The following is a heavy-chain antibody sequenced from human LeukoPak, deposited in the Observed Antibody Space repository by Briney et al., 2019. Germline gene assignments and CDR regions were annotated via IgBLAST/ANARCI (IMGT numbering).Heavy chain of an antibody. CDR1: GYTFTGYY. V-gene: IGHV1-2*02. J-gene: IGHJ5*02. Sequence: GASVKVSCKASGYTFTGYYMHWVRQAPGQGLEWMGWINPNSGGTNYAQKFQGRVTMTRDTSISTAYMELSRLRSDDTAVYYCARVNLAAAGHGNWFDPWGQGTLVTVSS. CDR2: INPNSGGT. CDR3: ARVNLAAAGHGNWFDP. D-gene: IGHD6-13*01.